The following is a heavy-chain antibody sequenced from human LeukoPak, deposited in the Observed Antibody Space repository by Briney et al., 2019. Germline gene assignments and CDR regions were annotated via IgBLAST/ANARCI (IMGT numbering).Heavy chain of an antibody. CDR1: GGSFSGYY. Sequence: SETLSLTCAVYGGSFSGYYWSWIRQPPGKGLEWIGEINHSGSTNYNPSLKSRVTISVDTSKSQFSLKLSSVTAADTAVYYCAREALYCTNGVCYTSVYYYYYMDVWGKGTTVTVSS. J-gene: IGHJ6*03. V-gene: IGHV4-34*01. CDR3: AREALYCTNGVCYTSVYYYYYMDV. D-gene: IGHD2-8*01. CDR2: INHSGST.